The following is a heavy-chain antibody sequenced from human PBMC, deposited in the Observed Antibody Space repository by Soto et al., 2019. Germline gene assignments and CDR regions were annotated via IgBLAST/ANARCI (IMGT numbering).Heavy chain of an antibody. D-gene: IGHD4-4*01. Sequence: LRLSCAASGFTVSSNYMSWVRQAPGKGLEWVSVIYSGGSTYYADSVKGRFTISRDNSKNTLYLQMNSLRAEDTAVYYCANHDYNGPFDYWGQGTLVTVSS. V-gene: IGHV3-53*01. CDR1: GFTVSSNY. CDR2: IYSGGST. CDR3: ANHDYNGPFDY. J-gene: IGHJ4*02.